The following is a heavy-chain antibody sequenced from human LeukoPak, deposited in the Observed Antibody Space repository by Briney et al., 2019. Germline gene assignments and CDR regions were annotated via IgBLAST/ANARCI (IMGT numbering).Heavy chain of an antibody. Sequence: ASVKVSCKASGGTFSSYAISWVRQAPGQGLEWMGWISSYNGNTNYAQKFQGRLTMTTDTSTSTAYMELRSLRSDDTAVYYCARDFSEDSTVVNQGDDYWGQGTLVTVSS. D-gene: IGHD4-23*01. CDR3: ARDFSEDSTVVNQGDDY. CDR2: ISSYNGNT. J-gene: IGHJ4*02. V-gene: IGHV1-18*01. CDR1: GGTFSSYA.